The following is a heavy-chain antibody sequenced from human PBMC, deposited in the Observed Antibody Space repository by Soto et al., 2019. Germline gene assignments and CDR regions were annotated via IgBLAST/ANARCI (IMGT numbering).Heavy chain of an antibody. CDR1: GFTFSGSA. Sequence: EVQLVESGGGLVQPGGSLKLSCAASGFTFSGSAMHWVRQASGKGLEWVGRIRSKANNYATSYAASVNGRFTISREDSKNTAYLQMNSLKTEDTAVYYCVGSSPYYYSYFMDVWGKGSTVTVSS. CDR3: VGSSPYYYSYFMDV. J-gene: IGHJ6*03. CDR2: IRSKANNYAT. V-gene: IGHV3-73*01. D-gene: IGHD6-19*01.